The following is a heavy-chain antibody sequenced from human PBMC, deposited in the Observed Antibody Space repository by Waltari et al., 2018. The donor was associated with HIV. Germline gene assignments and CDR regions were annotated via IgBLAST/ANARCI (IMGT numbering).Heavy chain of an antibody. D-gene: IGHD1-26*01. V-gene: IGHV3-7*01. CDR2: IKDDGSKK. J-gene: IGHJ6*02. CDR3: ARIGTFPHNYAIDF. Sequence: EVQLMESGGGLVQSGGSLRLSCAASGFTFTTYWMSWVRQTPGKGLEWVAYIKDDGSKKYYMGSVKGRFTISRDNAKNSMFLQMNSLRAEDTAVYYCARIGTFPHNYAIDFWGQGTTVTVSS. CDR1: GFTFTTYW.